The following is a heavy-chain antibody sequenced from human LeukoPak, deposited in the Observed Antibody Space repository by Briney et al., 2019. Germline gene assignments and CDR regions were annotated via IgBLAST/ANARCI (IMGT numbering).Heavy chain of an antibody. J-gene: IGHJ6*02. D-gene: IGHD3/OR15-3a*01. CDR3: ARGGVGLLIVPGWEYDYYGLDV. CDR2: ISSSSSYM. Sequence: PGGSLRLSCAASGFTLSTYSMNWVRQAPGKGLEWVSSISSSSSYMYYADSVKGRFIISRDNAKNSLYLQMNSLRAEDTAVYYCARGGVGLLIVPGWEYDYYGLDVWGQGTTVTVSS. CDR1: GFTLSTYS. V-gene: IGHV3-21*01.